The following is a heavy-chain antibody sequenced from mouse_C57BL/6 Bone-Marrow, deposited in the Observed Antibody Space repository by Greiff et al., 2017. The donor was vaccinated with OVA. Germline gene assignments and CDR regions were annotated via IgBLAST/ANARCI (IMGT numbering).Heavy chain of an antibody. Sequence: EVKLMESGGGLVKPGGSLKLSCAASGFTFSSYAMSWVRQTPEKRLEWVATISDGGSYTYYPDNVKGRFTISRDNAKNNLYLQMSHLKSEDTAMYYCARGGGLRRFDYWGQGTTLTVSS. CDR3: ARGGGLRRFDY. CDR1: GFTFSSYA. V-gene: IGHV5-4*03. J-gene: IGHJ2*01. D-gene: IGHD2-2*01. CDR2: ISDGGSYT.